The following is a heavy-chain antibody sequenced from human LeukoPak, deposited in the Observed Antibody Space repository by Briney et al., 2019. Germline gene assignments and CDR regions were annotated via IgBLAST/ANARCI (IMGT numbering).Heavy chain of an antibody. Sequence: GGSLRLSCSATGFIFSSDWMKWVRQAPGKGLEWVATIKQDGSAKHYGDSVKGRFTISRDNAKNTLYLQMNSLRAEDTAVYYCARDRGDYWGQGTLVTVSS. CDR3: ARDRGDY. CDR2: IKQDGSAK. CDR1: GFIFSSDW. V-gene: IGHV3-7*01. J-gene: IGHJ4*02.